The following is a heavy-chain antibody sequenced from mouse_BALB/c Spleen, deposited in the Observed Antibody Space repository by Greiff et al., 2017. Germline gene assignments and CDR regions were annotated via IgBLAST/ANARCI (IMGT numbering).Heavy chain of an antibody. CDR1: GFTFSSYT. CDR3: ARRGGSTMITTGAMDY. Sequence: EVKLMESGGGLVQPGGSLKLSCAASGFTFSSYTMSWVRQTPEKRLEWVAYISNGGGSTYYPDTVKGRFTISRDNAKNTLYLQMSSLKSEDTAMYYCARRGGSTMITTGAMDYWGQGTSVTVSS. V-gene: IGHV5-12-2*01. CDR2: ISNGGGST. D-gene: IGHD2-4*01. J-gene: IGHJ4*01.